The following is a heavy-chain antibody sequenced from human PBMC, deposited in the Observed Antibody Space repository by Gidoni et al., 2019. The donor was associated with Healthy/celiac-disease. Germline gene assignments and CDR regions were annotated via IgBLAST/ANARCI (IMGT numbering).Heavy chain of an antibody. Sequence: EVQLLESGGGLVQPGGSLRLSCAAAGFTFSSYAMRWVRQAPGKGLEWVSAISGSGGSTYYADSVKGRFTISRDNSKNTLYLQMNSLRAEDTAVYYCAKDLSIYDFWSGPKNWFDPWGQGTLVTVSS. V-gene: IGHV3-23*01. CDR2: ISGSGGST. CDR1: GFTFSSYA. D-gene: IGHD3-3*01. CDR3: AKDLSIYDFWSGPKNWFDP. J-gene: IGHJ5*02.